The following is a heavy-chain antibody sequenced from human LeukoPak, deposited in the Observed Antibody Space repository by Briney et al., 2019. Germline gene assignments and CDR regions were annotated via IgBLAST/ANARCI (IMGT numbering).Heavy chain of an antibody. J-gene: IGHJ4*02. CDR3: SRDYGSGSYRFDY. D-gene: IGHD3-10*01. V-gene: IGHV3-49*03. CDR1: GFIFGDYG. Sequence: GGSLRLSCTTSGFIFGDYGINWFRQAPGKGLEWVGFTRDKAYSGTTDYAASVKGRFTISRDDSKSVAYLQMSSLKGEDTGVYYCSRDYGSGSYRFDYWGQGTLVTVSS. CDR2: TRDKAYSGTT.